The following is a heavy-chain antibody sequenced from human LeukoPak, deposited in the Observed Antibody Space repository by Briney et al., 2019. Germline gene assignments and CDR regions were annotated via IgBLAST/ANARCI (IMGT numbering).Heavy chain of an antibody. Sequence: GGSLRLSCAASGFTFSSYAMSWVRQAPGKGLEWVSAISGSGGSTYYADSVKGRFTISRDNSKNTLYLRMNGLRVEDTAVYYCAKGLLRVATIPDAFDIWGQGTMVTVSS. V-gene: IGHV3-23*01. CDR3: AKGLLRVATIPDAFDI. CDR1: GFTFSSYA. J-gene: IGHJ3*02. D-gene: IGHD5-12*01. CDR2: ISGSGGST.